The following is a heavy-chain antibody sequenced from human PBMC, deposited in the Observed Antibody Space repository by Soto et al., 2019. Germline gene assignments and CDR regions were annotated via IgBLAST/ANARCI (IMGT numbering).Heavy chain of an antibody. V-gene: IGHV2-5*02. CDR1: GFSLSTTGVG. J-gene: IGHJ6*02. D-gene: IGHD2-21*01. Sequence: QITLKESGPTLVKPTQTLTLTCTFSGFSLSTTGVGVGWIRQPPGKALEWLALIYLDDDKRYNPSLKSRLTITKDTSKNQVVLTMTTMDPVDTATYYCVQSRCGGDCLQSYSSHSYYGLDVWGQGTTVTVSS. CDR2: IYLDDDK. CDR3: VQSRCGGDCLQSYSSHSYYGLDV.